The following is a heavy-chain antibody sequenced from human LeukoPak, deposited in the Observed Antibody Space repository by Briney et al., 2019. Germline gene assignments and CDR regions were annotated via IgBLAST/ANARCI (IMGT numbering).Heavy chain of an antibody. V-gene: IGHV4-39*01. CDR3: ARQPVVNRGAVASNFDY. D-gene: IGHD6-19*01. Sequence: PSQTLSLTCIVAGGLISSSTTYYWGWIRQPPGKGLEWIGSIYFKGITYYNASLESRVTVSVDTYNNHFSLRLTSLSAADTAVYYCARQPVVNRGAVASNFDYWGQGTLVTVSS. J-gene: IGHJ4*02. CDR2: IYFKGIT. CDR1: GGLISSSTTYY.